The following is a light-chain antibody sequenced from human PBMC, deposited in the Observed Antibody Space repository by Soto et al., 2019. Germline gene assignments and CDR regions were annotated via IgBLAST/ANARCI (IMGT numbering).Light chain of an antibody. CDR3: NSYTSSSTVI. CDR2: DVS. V-gene: IGLV2-14*03. J-gene: IGLJ2*01. Sequence: QSALTQPASVSGSPEQSITISCTGTSSDIGGYNYVSWYQHNPGKAPKLMIYDVSNRPSGVSNRFSGSKSGNTASLTISGLQAEDEADYYCNSYTSSSTVIFGGGTKLTVL. CDR1: SSDIGGYNY.